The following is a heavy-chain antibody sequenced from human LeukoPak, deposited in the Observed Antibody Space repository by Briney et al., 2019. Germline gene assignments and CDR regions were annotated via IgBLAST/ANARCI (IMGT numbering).Heavy chain of an antibody. V-gene: IGHV4-39*01. CDR3: ARGGKVLDYFDY. CDR1: GGSISSRSYY. Sequence: SETLSLTCNVSGGSISSRSYYWGWIRQPPGKGLEWIGKISDSGNTYYSPSLRSRVTISIDTSKNQFSLKLSSVTATDTAVYYCARGGKVLDYFDYWGQGTLVTVSS. CDR2: ISDSGNT. J-gene: IGHJ4*02. D-gene: IGHD3-16*01.